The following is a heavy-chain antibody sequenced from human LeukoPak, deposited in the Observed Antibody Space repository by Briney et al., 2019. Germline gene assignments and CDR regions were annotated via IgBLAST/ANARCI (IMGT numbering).Heavy chain of an antibody. D-gene: IGHD3-10*01. CDR3: AKSYGSGSYPDSHH. CDR1: GFTFSSYA. Sequence: GGSLRLSCAASGFTFSSYAMSWVRQAPGKGLEWVSSASGSGGSTYYADSVKGRFTISRDNSKNTLYLQMNSLRAEDTAVYYCAKSYGSGSYPDSHHWGQGTLVTVSS. V-gene: IGHV3-23*01. CDR2: ASGSGGST. J-gene: IGHJ5*02.